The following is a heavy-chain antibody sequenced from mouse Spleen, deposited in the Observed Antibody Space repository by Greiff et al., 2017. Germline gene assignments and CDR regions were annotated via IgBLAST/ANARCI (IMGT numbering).Heavy chain of an antibody. CDR3: ASELPPFAY. CDR2: INPYNGGT. J-gene: IGHJ3*01. Sequence: VQLKQSGPVLVKPGASVKMSCKASGYTFTDYYMNWVKQSHGKSLEWIGVINPYNGGTSYNQKFKGKATLTVDKSSSTAYMELNSLTSEDSAVYYCASELPPFAYWGQGTLVTVSA. CDR1: GYTFTDYY. D-gene: IGHD2-12*01. V-gene: IGHV1-19*01.